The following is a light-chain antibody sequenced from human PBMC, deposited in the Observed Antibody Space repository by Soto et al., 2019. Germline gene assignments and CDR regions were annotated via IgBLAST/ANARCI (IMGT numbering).Light chain of an antibody. CDR1: SSDVGGYNY. V-gene: IGLV2-8*01. CDR3: SSYAGSNVL. J-gene: IGLJ2*01. Sequence: QSALTQPPSASGSPGQSVTISCTGTSSDVGGYNYVSWYQQHPGKAPKLMIYEVSKRPSGVPVRFSGSKSGNTASLTVSGLQAEDEAVYYCSSYAGSNVLFGGGTKLTVL. CDR2: EVS.